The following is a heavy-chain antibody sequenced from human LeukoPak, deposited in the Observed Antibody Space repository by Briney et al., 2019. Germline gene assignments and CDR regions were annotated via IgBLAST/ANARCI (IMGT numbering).Heavy chain of an antibody. CDR2: ISSSSSTI. J-gene: IGHJ4*02. CDR3: ARSYCRGGSCYLDY. CDR1: GFTFSSYS. D-gene: IGHD2-15*01. V-gene: IGHV3-48*01. Sequence: PGGSLRLSCAASGFTFSSYSMNWVRQAPGKGLEWVSYISSSSSTIYYADSVKGRFTISRDNAKNSLYLQMNSLRAEDTAVYYCARSYCRGGSCYLDYWGQGTLVTVSS.